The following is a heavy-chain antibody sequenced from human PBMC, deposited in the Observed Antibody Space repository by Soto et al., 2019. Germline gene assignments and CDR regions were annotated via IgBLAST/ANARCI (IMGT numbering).Heavy chain of an antibody. CDR2: ISAHNGNT. V-gene: IGHV1-18*01. D-gene: IGHD1-1*01. CDR1: GYAFTTYG. CDR3: ARGRYGDY. Sequence: QVHLVQSGAEVKKPGASVKVSCKGSGYAFTTYGITWVRQAPGQGLEWMGWISAHNGNTNYAQKLQGRVTVTKDTSTTAAYMELRSPISDDTAVYYCARGRYGDYWGQGAWSPSPQ. J-gene: IGHJ4*02.